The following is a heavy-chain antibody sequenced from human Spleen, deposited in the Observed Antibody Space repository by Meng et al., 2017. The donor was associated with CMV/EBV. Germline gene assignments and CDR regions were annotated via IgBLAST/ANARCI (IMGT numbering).Heavy chain of an antibody. V-gene: IGHV1-2*02. CDR1: GYTFTGYD. CDR3: ARVTDFWSTPWGFDP. Sequence: SGYTFTGYDMHWVRQGPGQGLEWMGWINANSGDTNYAVKFQGRVTMARDTSITTAYMELSSLRSDDTAFYYCARVTDFWSTPWGFDPWGQGTLVTVSS. CDR2: INANSGDT. D-gene: IGHD3-3*01. J-gene: IGHJ5*01.